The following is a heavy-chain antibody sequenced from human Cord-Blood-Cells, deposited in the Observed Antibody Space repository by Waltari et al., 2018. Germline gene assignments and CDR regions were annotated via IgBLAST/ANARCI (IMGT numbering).Heavy chain of an antibody. Sequence: QVQLVQSGAEVKKPGASVKVSCKASGSTFTSYDINRVGQAHGQGLEWMGWMNPNSGNTGYAQKFQGRVTMTRNTSISTAYMELSSLRSEDTAVYYCAIGSYLASLAEYFQHWGQGTLVTVSS. CDR3: AIGSYLASLAEYFQH. V-gene: IGHV1-8*01. J-gene: IGHJ1*01. CDR2: MNPNSGNT. D-gene: IGHD1-26*01. CDR1: GSTFTSYD.